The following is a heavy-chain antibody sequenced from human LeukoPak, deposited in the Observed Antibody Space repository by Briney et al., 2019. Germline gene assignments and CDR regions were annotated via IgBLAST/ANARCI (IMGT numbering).Heavy chain of an antibody. J-gene: IGHJ4*02. CDR1: GFTFSSYW. V-gene: IGHV3-74*01. CDR2: INSDESIT. CDR3: ARGWLDIGDY. D-gene: IGHD6-19*01. Sequence: GGSLRLSCAASGFTFSSYWMHWVRQAPGKGLVWVSRINSDESITNYADSVKGRFTISRDNAKNTLYLQMNGLIAEDTAVYYCARGWLDIGDYWGQGTLVTVSS.